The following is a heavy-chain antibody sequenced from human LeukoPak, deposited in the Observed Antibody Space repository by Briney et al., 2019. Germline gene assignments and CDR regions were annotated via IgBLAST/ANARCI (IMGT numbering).Heavy chain of an antibody. V-gene: IGHV4-4*07. CDR3: ASGFWSSSWYDFWFDP. J-gene: IGHJ5*02. CDR2: IYTSGST. Sequence: SETLSLTCTVSGGSISSYYWSWIRQPAGKGLEWIGRIYTSGSTNYNPSLKSRVTMSVDTSKNQFSLKLSSVTAADTAVYYCASGFWSSSWYDFWFDPWGQGTLVTVSS. D-gene: IGHD6-13*01. CDR1: GGSISSYY.